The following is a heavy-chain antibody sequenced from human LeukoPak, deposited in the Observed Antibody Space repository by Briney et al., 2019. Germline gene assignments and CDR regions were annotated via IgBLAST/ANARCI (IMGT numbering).Heavy chain of an antibody. CDR3: AKDDAWLRFGE. V-gene: IGHV3-23*01. CDR2: ISGSGDTT. J-gene: IGHJ4*02. CDR1: GFIFSNYA. Sequence: GGSLRLSCATSGFIFSNYAVNWVRQAPGKGLEWVSIISGSGDTTYYADSVKGRFTISRDNSKNTLYLEVISPTAEDTAVYYCAKDDAWLRFGEWSQGTLVTVSS. D-gene: IGHD3-10*01.